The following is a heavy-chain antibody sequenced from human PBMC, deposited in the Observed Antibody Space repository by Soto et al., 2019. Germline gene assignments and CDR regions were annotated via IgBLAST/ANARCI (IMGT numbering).Heavy chain of an antibody. J-gene: IGHJ4*02. CDR1: GDSISSGDYY. CDR2: IYYSGTT. CDR3: ARDFNRDSSSPGPLED. D-gene: IGHD6-6*01. V-gene: IGHV4-30-4*01. Sequence: QVQLQESGPGLVQPSQTLSLTCTVSGDSISSGDYYWSWVRQSPGKGLEWIGCIYYSGTTYYNPSLETRLTMSVDTSKNQFSLRLSSVTAAYPAMYFCARDFNRDSSSPGPLEDWCQGTLVTVSS.